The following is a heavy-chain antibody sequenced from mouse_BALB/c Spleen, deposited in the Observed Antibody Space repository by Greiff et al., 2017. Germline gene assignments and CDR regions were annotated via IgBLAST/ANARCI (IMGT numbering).Heavy chain of an antibody. D-gene: IGHD1-1*01. CDR3: ARYYYGSSFDY. V-gene: IGHV5-12-1*01. Sequence: EVQLVESGGGLVKPGGSLKLSCAASGFAFSSYDMSWVRQTPEKRLEWVAYISSGGGSTYYPDTVKGRFTISRDNAKNTLYLQMSSLKSEDTAMYYGARYYYGSSFDYWGQGTTLTVSS. CDR1: GFAFSSYD. J-gene: IGHJ2*01. CDR2: ISSGGGST.